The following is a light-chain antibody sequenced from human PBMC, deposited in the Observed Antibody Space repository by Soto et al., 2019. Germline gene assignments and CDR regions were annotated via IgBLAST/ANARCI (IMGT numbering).Light chain of an antibody. Sequence: EIVMTQSPVTLSVSPGERATLSCRASQSLGGNLAWYQQKPGQGPRLLIFGASTRATGVPARFSGSGSGTEFTLTITSLQSEDFGVYYCHQYNNWPPSTFGRGTRLEMK. V-gene: IGKV3-15*01. J-gene: IGKJ5*01. CDR3: HQYNNWPPST. CDR1: QSLGGN. CDR2: GAS.